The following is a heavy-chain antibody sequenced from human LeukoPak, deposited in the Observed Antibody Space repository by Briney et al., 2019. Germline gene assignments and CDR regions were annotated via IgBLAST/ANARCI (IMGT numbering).Heavy chain of an antibody. J-gene: IGHJ3*02. CDR1: GYTFTGYY. Sequence: ASVKVSCKASGYTFTGYYMHWVRQAPGQGLEWMGWISAYNGDTNYAQKLQGRVTSTRNTSTGTAYMELSSLRSDDTAVYYCARGMRDAFDIWGQGTMVTVSS. CDR2: ISAYNGDT. V-gene: IGHV1-2*01. CDR3: ARGMRDAFDI.